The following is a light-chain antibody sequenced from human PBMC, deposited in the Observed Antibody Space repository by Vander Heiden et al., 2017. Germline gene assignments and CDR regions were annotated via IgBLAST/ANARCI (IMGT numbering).Light chain of an antibody. Sequence: NFMLTRPHSVSGSPGKAVTISCTRSSGSITNNYVQWYQQRPGSSPTTVIYEDKQRPSGVPDRFSGSLDTSSNSASLTISGLKTEDEADYYCQSYDSSNHWVFGGGTKLTVL. CDR3: QSYDSSNHWV. CDR1: SGSITNNY. J-gene: IGLJ3*02. V-gene: IGLV6-57*01. CDR2: EDK.